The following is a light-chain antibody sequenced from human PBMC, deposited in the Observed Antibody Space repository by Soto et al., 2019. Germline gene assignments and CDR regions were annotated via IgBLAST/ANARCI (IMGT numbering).Light chain of an antibody. V-gene: IGLV2-14*01. J-gene: IGLJ1*01. CDR3: SSYTSSSTLGGV. CDR1: SSDVGGYNY. Sequence: ALTQPASVSGSPGQSITISCTGTSSDVGGYNYVSWHQQHPGKAPKLMIYDVSNRPSGVSNRFSGSKSGNTASLTISGLQAEDEADYYCSSYTSSSTLGGVFGTGTKVTVL. CDR2: DVS.